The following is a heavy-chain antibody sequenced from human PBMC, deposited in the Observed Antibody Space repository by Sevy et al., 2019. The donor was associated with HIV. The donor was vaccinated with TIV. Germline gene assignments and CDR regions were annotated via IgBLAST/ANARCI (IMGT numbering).Heavy chain of an antibody. J-gene: IGHJ4*02. CDR1: GFTFSSYA. CDR3: AKDVAVAGDAY. CDR2: ISGSSGST. V-gene: IGHV3-23*01. D-gene: IGHD6-19*01. Sequence: GGSLRLSCAASGFTFSSYAMSWVRQAPGKGLEWVSAISGSSGSTYYADSVKGRFTISRDNSKNTLYLQMNSLRAEDTAVYYCAKDVAVAGDAYWGQGTLVTVSS.